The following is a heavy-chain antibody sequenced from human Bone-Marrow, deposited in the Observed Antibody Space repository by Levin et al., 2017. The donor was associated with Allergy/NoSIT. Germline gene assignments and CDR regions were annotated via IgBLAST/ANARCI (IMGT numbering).Heavy chain of an antibody. CDR3: ARGGASGWDYDAKYYFDY. CDR2: ISSSSSTI. J-gene: IGHJ4*02. D-gene: IGHD3-3*01. V-gene: IGHV3-48*04. CDR1: GFTFSSYS. Sequence: PGGSLRLSCAASGFTFSSYSMNWVRQAPGKGLEWVSYISSSSSTIYYADSVKGRFTISRDNAKNSLYLQMNSLRAEDTAVYYCARGGASGWDYDAKYYFDYWGQGTLVTVSS.